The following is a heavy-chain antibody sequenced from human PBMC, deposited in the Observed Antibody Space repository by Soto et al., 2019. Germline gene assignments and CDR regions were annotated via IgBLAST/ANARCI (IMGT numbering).Heavy chain of an antibody. V-gene: IGHV1-69*13. J-gene: IGHJ6*02. Sequence: GASVKVSCKASGGTFSSYAISWVRQAPGQGLEWMGGIIPIFGTANYAQKFQGRVTITADESTSTAYMELSSLRSEDTAVYYCARGGTVTTLYYYYGMDVWGQGTTVTVSS. CDR3: ARGGTVTTLYYYYGMDV. CDR1: GGTFSSYA. D-gene: IGHD4-4*01. CDR2: IIPIFGTA.